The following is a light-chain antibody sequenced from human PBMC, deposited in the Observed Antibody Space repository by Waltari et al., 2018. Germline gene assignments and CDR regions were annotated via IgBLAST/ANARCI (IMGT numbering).Light chain of an antibody. CDR3: QHYGTSMYT. Sequence: EIVLTQSPGTVSLSPGEKATLSCRASQSGSTNYLAWYQQQPGLAPRLLIYDASSRATGIPDRFSGSGSGTDFSLTINRLEPEDFAVYYCQHYGTSMYTFGQGTKLQIK. CDR2: DAS. CDR1: QSGSTNY. J-gene: IGKJ2*01. V-gene: IGKV3-20*01.